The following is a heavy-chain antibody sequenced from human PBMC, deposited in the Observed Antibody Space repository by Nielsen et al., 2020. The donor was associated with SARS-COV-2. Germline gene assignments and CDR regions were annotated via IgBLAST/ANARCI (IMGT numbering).Heavy chain of an antibody. CDR3: AKDLTPLIRGIFKIVVVVAATYGMDV. CDR2: ISWNSGSI. V-gene: IGHV3-9*01. CDR1: GFTFDDYA. D-gene: IGHD2-15*01. Sequence: GGSLRLSCAASGFTFDDYAMHWVRQAPGKGLEWVSGISWNSGSIGYADSVKGRFTISRDNAKNSLYLQMNSLRAEDTALYYCAKDLTPLIRGIFKIVVVVAATYGMDVWGQGTTVTVSS. J-gene: IGHJ6*02.